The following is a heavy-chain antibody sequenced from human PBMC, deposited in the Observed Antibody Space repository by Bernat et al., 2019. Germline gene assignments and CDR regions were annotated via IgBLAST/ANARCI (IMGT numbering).Heavy chain of an antibody. D-gene: IGHD6-19*01. J-gene: IGHJ3*02. V-gene: IGHV3-74*01. CDR1: GFTFSSYW. CDR2: INSDGSST. CDR3: TRDRRIAVAAFDI. Sequence: EVQLVESGGGLVQPGGSLRLSCAASGFTFSSYWMHWVRQAPGKGLVWVSSINSDGSSTSYADSVKGRFTISRDNAKNTLYLQMNSLRAEDTAVYYCTRDRRIAVAAFDIWGQGTMVTVSS.